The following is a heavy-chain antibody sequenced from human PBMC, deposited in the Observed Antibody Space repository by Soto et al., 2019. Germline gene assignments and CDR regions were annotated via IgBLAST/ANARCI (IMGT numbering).Heavy chain of an antibody. V-gene: IGHV3-7*05. CDR3: AREAV. Sequence: EVQLVESRGSLVQPGGSLRLSCAASGFTFSGYWMSWVRQAPGKGLEWVANIKQDGSEQFYVDSVKGRFTISRDNAKNSLYLQMNSLRAEDTAVYYCAREAVWGQGTTVTVSS. CDR1: GFTFSGYW. CDR2: IKQDGSEQ. J-gene: IGHJ6*02.